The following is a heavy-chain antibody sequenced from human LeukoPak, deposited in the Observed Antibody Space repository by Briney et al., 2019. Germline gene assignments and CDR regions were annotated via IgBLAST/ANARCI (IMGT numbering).Heavy chain of an antibody. CDR2: IYSSGTT. CDR1: GGSITSYY. Sequence: SETLSLTCTVSGGSITSYYWSWLRQPAGKGLEWTGRIYSSGTTNYNPSLKSRVTMSIDTTQFSLKLSSVTDADTAVYFCACGVAAAGWLYFDYWGQGSLVTVSS. D-gene: IGHD6-13*01. V-gene: IGHV4-4*07. J-gene: IGHJ4*02. CDR3: ACGVAAAGWLYFDY.